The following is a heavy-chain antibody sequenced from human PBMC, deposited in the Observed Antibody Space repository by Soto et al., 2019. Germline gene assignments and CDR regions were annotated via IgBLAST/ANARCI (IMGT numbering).Heavy chain of an antibody. J-gene: IGHJ4*02. D-gene: IGHD2-8*01. Sequence: EVQLVESGGGLVQPGGSLRLSCAASGFTVSSNYMSWVRQAPGKGLEWVSVIYSGGSTYYADSLKVRFTISRDNSKNMLYLQMNSLRAEDRGVYYCARDVCTMHGYWGQGTLVTVSS. CDR3: ARDVCTMHGY. CDR2: IYSGGST. V-gene: IGHV3-66*01. CDR1: GFTVSSNY.